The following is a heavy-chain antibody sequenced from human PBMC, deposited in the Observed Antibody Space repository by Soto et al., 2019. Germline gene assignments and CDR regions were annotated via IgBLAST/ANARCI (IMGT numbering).Heavy chain of an antibody. CDR2: IIPVFGTT. CDR3: GRGGGLYVWFNDC. Sequence: QEQLVQSGPEVKKPGSSVKVSCKDSGGLFSSFAISWVRQAPGQGLEWPGGIIPVFGTTNYAEKFQGRVTITANESTDTAYREQSSLRSGDTAMYYCGRGGGLYVWFNDCWAQGALVTVTS. V-gene: IGHV1-69*01. D-gene: IGHD3-16*01. CDR1: GGLFSSFA. J-gene: IGHJ4*02.